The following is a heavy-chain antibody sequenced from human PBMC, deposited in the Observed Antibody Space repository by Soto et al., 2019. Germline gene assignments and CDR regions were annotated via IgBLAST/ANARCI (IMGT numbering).Heavy chain of an antibody. Sequence: SETLSLTCTVSGGSISSYYWSWIRQPPGKGLEWIGYVYYSGSTNYNPSLKSRVTISVDTSKNQFSLKLNSVTAADTAIYYCARSWLQARSFDYWGQGALVTV. CDR2: VYYSGST. V-gene: IGHV4-59*01. J-gene: IGHJ4*02. D-gene: IGHD5-12*01. CDR1: GGSISSYY. CDR3: ARSWLQARSFDY.